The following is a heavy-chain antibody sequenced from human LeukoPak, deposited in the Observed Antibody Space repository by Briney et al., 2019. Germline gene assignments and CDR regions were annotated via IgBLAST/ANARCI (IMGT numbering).Heavy chain of an antibody. V-gene: IGHV4-30-2*01. Sequence: SQTLSLTCAVSGGSISSGGYSWSWIRQPPGKGLEWIGYIYHSGSTYYNPSLKSRVTISVDRSKNQFSPKLSSVTAADTAVYYCARDRGYSYGFPFIWGQGTMVTVSS. D-gene: IGHD5-18*01. CDR3: ARDRGYSYGFPFI. J-gene: IGHJ3*02. CDR2: IYHSGST. CDR1: GGSISSGGYS.